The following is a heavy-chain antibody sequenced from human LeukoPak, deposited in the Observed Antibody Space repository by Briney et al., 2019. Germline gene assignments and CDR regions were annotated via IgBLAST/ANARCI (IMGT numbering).Heavy chain of an antibody. CDR1: GGSISSYY. Sequence: SETLSLTCTVSGGSISSYYWSWIRQPPGKGLEWIGYIYYSGSTNYNPSLKSRVTISVDTSKNQFSLKLSSVTAADTAVYYCARGVSYYDSSGYYNEYFQHWGQGTLVNVSS. J-gene: IGHJ1*01. D-gene: IGHD3-22*01. V-gene: IGHV4-59*08. CDR2: IYYSGST. CDR3: ARGVSYYDSSGYYNEYFQH.